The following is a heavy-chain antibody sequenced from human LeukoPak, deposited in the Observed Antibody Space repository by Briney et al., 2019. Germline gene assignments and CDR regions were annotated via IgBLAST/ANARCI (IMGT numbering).Heavy chain of an antibody. V-gene: IGHV3-7*01. J-gene: IGHJ4*02. CDR2: VKQDGSDK. CDR3: ARMYYDFWSGYYFDY. D-gene: IGHD3-3*01. CDR1: GFTFSSYW. Sequence: GGSLRLSCAASGFTFSSYWMSWVRQAPGKGLEWVANVKQDGSDKYYVDSVKGRFTISRDNAKNSLHLQMNSLRAEDTAVYYCARMYYDFWSGYYFDYWGQGTLVTVSS.